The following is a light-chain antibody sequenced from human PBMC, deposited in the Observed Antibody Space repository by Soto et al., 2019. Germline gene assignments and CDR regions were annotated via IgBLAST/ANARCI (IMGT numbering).Light chain of an antibody. Sequence: EIVLTQSPGTLSLSPGERATLSCRASQSVTSSSLAWYQQKSGQAPRLLIYGASSRATGIPDRFSGSWSGTEFTLTISRLEPEDFAVYYCHQFGSSPPRTFGQGTNVEI. CDR2: GAS. V-gene: IGKV3-20*01. CDR1: QSVTSSS. J-gene: IGKJ1*01. CDR3: HQFGSSPPRT.